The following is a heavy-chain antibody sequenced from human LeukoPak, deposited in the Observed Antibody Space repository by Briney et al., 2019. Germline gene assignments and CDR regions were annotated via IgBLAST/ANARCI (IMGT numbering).Heavy chain of an antibody. V-gene: IGHV3-48*01. CDR2: ISSGSGTI. D-gene: IGHD1-7*01. CDR1: GFTFSSNS. Sequence: GSLRLSCAASGFTFSSNSMNWVRQAPGKGLEWVSYISSGSGTIYYADSVKGRFTISRDNAKNSLYLQMNSLRAEDTAVYYCPLELGEGFDYWGQGTLVTVSS. J-gene: IGHJ4*02. CDR3: PLELGEGFDY.